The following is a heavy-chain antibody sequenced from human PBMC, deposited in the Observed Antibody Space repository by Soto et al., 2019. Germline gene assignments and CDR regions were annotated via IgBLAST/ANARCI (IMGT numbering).Heavy chain of an antibody. CDR2: ISTYTGNT. J-gene: IGHJ6*04. CDR1: GYTFTNYD. V-gene: IGHV1-18*01. CDR3: ARGYYYGSWRLTTGGMEV. D-gene: IGHD3-10*01. Sequence: QVHLVQSGAEVKKPGASVKVSCKASGYTFTNYDINWVRQAPGQGLEWMGWISTYTGNTNYAQKLQGRVTMTADTSTSTAYMERRSLTSAATAVYYCARGYYYGSWRLTTGGMEVWGKGTTVTVCS.